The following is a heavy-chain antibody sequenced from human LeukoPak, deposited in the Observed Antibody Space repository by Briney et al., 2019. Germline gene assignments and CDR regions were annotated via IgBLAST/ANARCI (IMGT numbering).Heavy chain of an antibody. CDR2: IKQDGSEK. V-gene: IGHV3-7*01. Sequence: GGSLRLSCAASGFTFSSYWMSWVRQAPGKGLEWVANIKQDGSEKYYVDSVKGRFTISRDNAKNSLYLQMNSLRAEDTAVYYCARDDWAADDAFDIWGQGTTVTVSS. J-gene: IGHJ3*02. D-gene: IGHD2-21*01. CDR1: GFTFSSYW. CDR3: ARDDWAADDAFDI.